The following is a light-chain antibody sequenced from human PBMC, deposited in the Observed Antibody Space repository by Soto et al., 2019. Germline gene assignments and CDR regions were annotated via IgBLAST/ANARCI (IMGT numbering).Light chain of an antibody. CDR1: QSVISN. J-gene: IGKJ1*01. CDR2: DTS. V-gene: IGKV3-20*01. CDR3: QQYAGSPWT. Sequence: EIVMTQSPATLSVSPGARATLSCRASQSVISNLAWYPQRPGKAPMLLIYDTSSRATGLPDRFIGRGSGTDFTVFLCGLEPEDFAVYYWQQYAGSPWTFGQGTKGDIK.